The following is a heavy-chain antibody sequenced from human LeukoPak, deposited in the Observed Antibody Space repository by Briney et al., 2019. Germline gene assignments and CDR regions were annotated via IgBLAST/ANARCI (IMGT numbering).Heavy chain of an antibody. V-gene: IGHV3-30-3*01. CDR1: GFAFSDYA. CDR2: ISYDGSNK. J-gene: IGHJ4*02. D-gene: IGHD5-12*01. Sequence: GGSLRLSCAAPGFAFSDYAMHWVRQAPGKGLEWVAVISYDGSNKYYADSVKGRSTISRENSKNTLYLQMNSLRREDTAVYYCARDENTVATGPDYWGQGTLVTVSS. CDR3: ARDENTVATGPDY.